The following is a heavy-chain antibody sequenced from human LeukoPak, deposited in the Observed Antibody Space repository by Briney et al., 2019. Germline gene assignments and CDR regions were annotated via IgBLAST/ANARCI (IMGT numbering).Heavy chain of an antibody. CDR3: AKDHGAVIRGFDALDI. Sequence: PGGSLRLSCAASGFTFSSYGMHWVRQAPGKGLEWVAVISSDGSNKYYADSVKGRFTISRDNSKNTLYLQMDSLRAEDTAVYYCAKDHGAVIRGFDALDIWGQGTMVTVSS. CDR1: GFTFSSYG. CDR2: ISSDGSNK. D-gene: IGHD2-21*01. V-gene: IGHV3-30*18. J-gene: IGHJ3*02.